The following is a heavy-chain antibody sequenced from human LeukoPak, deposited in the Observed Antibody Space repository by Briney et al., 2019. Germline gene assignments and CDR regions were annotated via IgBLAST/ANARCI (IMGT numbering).Heavy chain of an antibody. J-gene: IGHJ4*02. V-gene: IGHV3-23*01. Sequence: GSLRLSCAAFGFTFSSSAMSWVRQAPGKGLEWVSAISNNGGYTYYADSVQGRFTISRDNSKSTLCLQMNSLRAEDTAVYYCAKQLGYCSDGSCYSPYWGQGTLVPVSS. D-gene: IGHD2-15*01. CDR1: GFTFSSSA. CDR3: AKQLGYCSDGSCYSPY. CDR2: ISNNGGYT.